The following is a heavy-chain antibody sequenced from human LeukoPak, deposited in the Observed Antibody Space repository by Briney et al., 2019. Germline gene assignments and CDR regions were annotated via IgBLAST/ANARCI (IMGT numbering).Heavy chain of an antibody. J-gene: IGHJ4*02. CDR3: AKLEVITARGPLYFDY. D-gene: IGHD5-18*01. V-gene: IGHV3-74*01. CDR2: INSDGIST. Sequence: GGSLRLSCAASGFTFSSYWMHWVRQAPGKGLVWVSRINSDGISTSYADSVKGRFTISRDNAKNTLYLQMNSLRAEDTAVYYCAKLEVITARGPLYFDYWGQGTLVTVSS. CDR1: GFTFSSYW.